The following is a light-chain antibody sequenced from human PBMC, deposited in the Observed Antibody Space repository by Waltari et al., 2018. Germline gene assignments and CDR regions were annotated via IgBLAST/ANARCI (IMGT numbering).Light chain of an antibody. J-gene: IGKJ1*01. V-gene: IGKV4-1*01. CDR3: QQYYRSRT. Sequence: VCYRSENKNGVAWYRHKAGQAPKWLCYGASARESGVPDRFSASGSGTDFTLTINNLQAEDVAVYYCQQYYRSRTFGQGTKVEIK. CDR1: VCYRSENKNG. CDR2: GAS.